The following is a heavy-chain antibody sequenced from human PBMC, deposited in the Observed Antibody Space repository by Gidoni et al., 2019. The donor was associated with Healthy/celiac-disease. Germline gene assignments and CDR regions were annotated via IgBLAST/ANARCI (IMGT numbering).Heavy chain of an antibody. CDR1: GFTFSSYR. CDR2: ISSSSSTI. Sequence: EVQLVASGGGLVQPGGSLRLSCAASGFTFSSYRMNWVRQAPGKGLEWVSYISSSSSTIYYADSVKGRFTISRDNAKNSLYLQMNSLRDEDTAVYYCARDRGYYDFWSAEVYMDVWGKGTTVTVSS. CDR3: ARDRGYYDFWSAEVYMDV. D-gene: IGHD3-3*01. V-gene: IGHV3-48*02. J-gene: IGHJ6*03.